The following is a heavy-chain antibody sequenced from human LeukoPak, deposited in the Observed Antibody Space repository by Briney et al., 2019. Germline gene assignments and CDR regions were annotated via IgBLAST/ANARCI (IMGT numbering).Heavy chain of an antibody. CDR3: ARDLDSYSSSLGY. J-gene: IGHJ4*02. Sequence: GGSLRLSCAASGFTFDDYGMSWVRQAPGKGLEWVSGINWNGGRTGYADSVKGRFTISSDNDKNSLYLQMNSLRAEDTALYCCARDLDSYSSSLGYWGKGTLVTVSS. CDR2: INWNGGRT. D-gene: IGHD6-6*01. V-gene: IGHV3-20*04. CDR1: GFTFDDYG.